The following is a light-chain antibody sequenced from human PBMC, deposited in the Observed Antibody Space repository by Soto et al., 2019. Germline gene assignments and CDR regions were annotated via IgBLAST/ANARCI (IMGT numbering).Light chain of an antibody. CDR3: AAWDCCLNHIL. CDR2: SDN. J-gene: IGLJ2*01. Sequence: QSVLTQPPSASGTPGQRVTISCAGSSSNMGTNTVNWYQHLPGTSPKLLISSDNQRPSGVPDRFSGSKSGTSASLAITGLQSEDEADYYCAAWDCCLNHILFGGVTMVT. V-gene: IGLV1-44*01. CDR1: SSNMGTNT.